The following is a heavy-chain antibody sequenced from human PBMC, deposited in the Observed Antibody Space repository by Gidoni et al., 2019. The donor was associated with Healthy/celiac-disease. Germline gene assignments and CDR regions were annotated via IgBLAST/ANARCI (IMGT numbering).Heavy chain of an antibody. CDR2: MSGSGGST. CDR1: GCTFSSSA. J-gene: IGHJ5*02. D-gene: IGHD3-10*01. Sequence: EVQLLESGGGLVQPGGSLRLSCAASGCTFSSSAMSWVRQAPGKGLEWVSAMSGSGGSTYYADSVKGRFTISRDNSKNTLYLQMNSLRAEDTAVYYCAKTAVYGSGKEWFDPWGQGTLVTVSS. V-gene: IGHV3-23*01. CDR3: AKTAVYGSGKEWFDP.